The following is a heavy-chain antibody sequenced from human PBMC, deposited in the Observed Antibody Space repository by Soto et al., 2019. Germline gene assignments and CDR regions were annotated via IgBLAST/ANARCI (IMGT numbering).Heavy chain of an antibody. Sequence: QVQLQESGPGLVKPSETLSLTCTVSGGSISSYYWSWIRQPPGKGLEWIGYIYYSGSTNYNPSLKSRVTISVDTSKNQFSLKLSSVTAADTAVYYCARDSGIYYVWFDPWGQGTLVTVSS. J-gene: IGHJ5*02. V-gene: IGHV4-59*01. CDR2: IYYSGST. CDR3: ARDSGIYYVWFDP. D-gene: IGHD1-26*01. CDR1: GGSISSYY.